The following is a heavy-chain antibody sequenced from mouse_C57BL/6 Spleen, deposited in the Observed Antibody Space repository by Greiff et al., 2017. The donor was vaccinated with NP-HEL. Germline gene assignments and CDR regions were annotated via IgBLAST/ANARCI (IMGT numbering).Heavy chain of an antibody. CDR1: GYTFTDYN. CDR3: ARRITFYYYGSSGYFDV. D-gene: IGHD1-1*01. V-gene: IGHV1-22*01. J-gene: IGHJ1*03. CDR2: INPNNGGT. Sequence: VQLKESGPELVKPGASVKMSCKASGYTFTDYNMHWVKQSHGKSLEWIGYINPNNGGTSYNQKFKGKATLTVNKSSSTAYMELRSLTSEDSAVYYCARRITFYYYGSSGYFDVWGTGTTVTVSS.